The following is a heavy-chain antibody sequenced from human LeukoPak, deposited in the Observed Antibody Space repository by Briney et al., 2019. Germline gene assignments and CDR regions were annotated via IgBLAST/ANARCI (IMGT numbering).Heavy chain of an antibody. CDR2: IYYSGST. D-gene: IGHD4-17*01. CDR3: ARVPPTVTGDGLYYCYYMDV. V-gene: IGHV4-59*08. Sequence: SETLSLTCTVSGGSINSYYWSWIRQPPGKGLEWIGYIYYSGSTNYNPSLKSRVTISVDTSKNQFSLKLSSVTAADTAVYYCARVPPTVTGDGLYYCYYMDVWGKGTTVTVSS. J-gene: IGHJ6*03. CDR1: GGSINSYY.